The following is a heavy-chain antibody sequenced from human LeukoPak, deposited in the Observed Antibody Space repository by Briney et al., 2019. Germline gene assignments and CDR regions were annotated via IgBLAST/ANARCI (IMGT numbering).Heavy chain of an antibody. CDR2: INHSGST. J-gene: IGHJ4*02. CDR1: GGSFSGYY. Sequence: KPSETLSLTCAVYGGSFSGYYWSWIRQPPGKGLEWIGEINHSGSTNYNPSLKSRVTISVDTSKNQFSLKLSSVTAADTAVYYCARRVVVIATFDYWGQGTLVTVSS. CDR3: ARRVVVIATFDY. D-gene: IGHD2-21*01. V-gene: IGHV4-34*01.